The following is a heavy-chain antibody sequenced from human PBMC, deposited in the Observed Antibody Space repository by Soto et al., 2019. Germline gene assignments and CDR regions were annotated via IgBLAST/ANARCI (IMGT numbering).Heavy chain of an antibody. CDR2: IWYDGSNK. J-gene: IGHJ4*02. D-gene: IGHD3-10*01. CDR1: GFTFSSYG. CDR3: AKDQYYYGSGSYPDY. V-gene: IGHV3-33*06. Sequence: QVQLVESGGGVVQPGRSLRLSCAASGFTFSSYGMHWVRQAPGKGLEWVAVIWYDGSNKYYADSVKGRFTISRDNSKNTLYLQMNSLRAEDTAVYYCAKDQYYYGSGSYPDYWGQGTLVTVSS.